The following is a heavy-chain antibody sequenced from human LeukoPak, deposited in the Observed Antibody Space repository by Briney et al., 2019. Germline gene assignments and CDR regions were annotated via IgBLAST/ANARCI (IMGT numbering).Heavy chain of an antibody. Sequence: AAVKVSCKASGYTFSSYGIGWVRQAPGQGLEWMGWISAYNGNTNYAQNLQGRVTMTTDTSTSTAYMELSSLRSEDTAVYYCARAYADEVNTFDYWGQGTLVTVSS. CDR3: ARAYADEVNTFDY. J-gene: IGHJ4*02. CDR1: GYTFSSYG. V-gene: IGHV1-18*01. D-gene: IGHD2/OR15-2a*01. CDR2: ISAYNGNT.